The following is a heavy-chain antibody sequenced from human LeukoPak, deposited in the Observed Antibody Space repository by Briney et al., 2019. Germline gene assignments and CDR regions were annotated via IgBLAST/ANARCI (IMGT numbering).Heavy chain of an antibody. D-gene: IGHD1-26*01. V-gene: IGHV3-74*01. J-gene: IGHJ4*02. CDR2: INSDGSTT. CDR3: AKEVSGGSYF. CDR1: GFTFRSYW. Sequence: GGSLRLSCAASGFTFRSYWMHWVRQAPGKGLAWVSRINSDGSTTNYADSVRGRFTISRDNSKNTLYLRMNSLRAEDTAVYYCAKEVSGGSYFWGQGTLVTVSS.